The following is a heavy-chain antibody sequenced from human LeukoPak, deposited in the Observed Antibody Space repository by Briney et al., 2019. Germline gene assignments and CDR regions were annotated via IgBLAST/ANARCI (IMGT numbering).Heavy chain of an antibody. D-gene: IGHD6-19*01. Sequence: GGSLRLSCAAYGFTFSSYAMSWVRQAPGKGLEWVSAISGSGGSTYYADSVKGRFTISRDNSKNTLYLQMNSLRAEDTAVYYCAKDLPRPQWLGYFDYWGQGTLVTVSS. V-gene: IGHV3-23*01. CDR3: AKDLPRPQWLGYFDY. CDR2: ISGSGGST. CDR1: GFTFSSYA. J-gene: IGHJ4*02.